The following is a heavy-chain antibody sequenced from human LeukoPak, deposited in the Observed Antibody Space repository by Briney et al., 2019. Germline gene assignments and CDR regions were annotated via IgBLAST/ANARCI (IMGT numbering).Heavy chain of an antibody. D-gene: IGHD2-15*01. CDR2: IDARSGIT. CDR1: GFTFRIFG. J-gene: IGHJ6*02. CDR3: AGEATIVVVVAATLDYYYYGMDV. V-gene: IGHV3-48*04. Sequence: GGSLRLSCAASGFTFRIFGLNWVRQAPGKGPEWISYIDARSGITYYADSVQGRFTISRDNAKNSLYLQMNSLRAEDTAVYYCAGEATIVVVVAATLDYYYYGMDVWGQGTTVTVSS.